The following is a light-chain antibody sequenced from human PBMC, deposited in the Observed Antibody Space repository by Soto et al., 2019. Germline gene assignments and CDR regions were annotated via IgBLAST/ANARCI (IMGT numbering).Light chain of an antibody. V-gene: IGKV3-15*01. CDR3: QQYNQWPHP. J-gene: IGKJ4*01. CDR1: QNIGRN. Sequence: EIEMTQPPATLSVSPGERATLSCRASQNIGRNLAWYQQIPGQAPRLLFYDASTRATGIPARFSASGSGTEFTLTITSLQSEDFAVYYCQQYNQWPHPFGGGTKVDIK. CDR2: DAS.